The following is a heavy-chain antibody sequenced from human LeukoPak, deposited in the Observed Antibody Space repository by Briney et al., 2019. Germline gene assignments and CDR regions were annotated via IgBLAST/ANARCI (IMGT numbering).Heavy chain of an antibody. CDR3: GRMDYTNWFDP. Sequence: SQTLSLTCTVSGGSISSGGYYWSWIRQHPGKGLEWIGYIYYSGSTYYNPSLRSRVTISVDTSKNQFSLKLGSVTAADTAVYYCGRMDYTNWFDPWGQGTLVTVSS. CDR1: GGSISSGGYY. CDR2: IYYSGST. V-gene: IGHV4-31*03. J-gene: IGHJ5*02. D-gene: IGHD4-11*01.